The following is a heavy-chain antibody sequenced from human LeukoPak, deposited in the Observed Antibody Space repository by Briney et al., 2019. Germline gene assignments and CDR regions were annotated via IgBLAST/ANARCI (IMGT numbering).Heavy chain of an antibody. Sequence: ASVKVSCKASGGTFSSYAISWVRQAPGQGLEWMGGIIPIFGTANYAQKFQGRVTITAGKSTSTAYMELSSLRSEDTAVYYCARRIIGYCSGGSCYLGAFDIWGQGTMVTVSS. CDR2: IIPIFGTA. CDR3: ARRIIGYCSGGSCYLGAFDI. V-gene: IGHV1-69*06. D-gene: IGHD2-15*01. J-gene: IGHJ3*02. CDR1: GGTFSSYA.